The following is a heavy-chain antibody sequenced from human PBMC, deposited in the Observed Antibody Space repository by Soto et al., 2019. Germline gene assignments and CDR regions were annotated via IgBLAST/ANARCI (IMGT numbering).Heavy chain of an antibody. J-gene: IGHJ6*02. CDR2: INAGNGNT. V-gene: IGHV1-3*01. CDR1: GYTFANYA. D-gene: IGHD3-16*01. CDR3: ARDLSGWGLTNGHFGVDV. Sequence: QVRLVQSGTEVKKPGASVMVSCKASGYTFANYAIHWVRQAPGQDFEWMGWINAGNGNTRNSQKFQGRVTFTRDTSATTAHMEVGSLRFEDTAVYYGARDLSGWGLTNGHFGVDVWGQWTTVIVSS.